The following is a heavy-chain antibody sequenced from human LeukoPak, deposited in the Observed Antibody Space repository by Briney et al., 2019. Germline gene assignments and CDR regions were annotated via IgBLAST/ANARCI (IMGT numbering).Heavy chain of an antibody. J-gene: IGHJ4*02. CDR2: INWNGGST. D-gene: IGHD3-10*01. CDR3: AREARYYYGSGSYVTY. CDR1: GFTFSSYA. Sequence: GGSPRLSCAASGFTFSSYAMSWVRQAPGKGLEWVSGINWNGGSTGYADSVKGRFTISRDNAKNSLYLQMNSLRAEDTALYYCAREARYYYGSGSYVTYWGQGTLVTVSS. V-gene: IGHV3-20*04.